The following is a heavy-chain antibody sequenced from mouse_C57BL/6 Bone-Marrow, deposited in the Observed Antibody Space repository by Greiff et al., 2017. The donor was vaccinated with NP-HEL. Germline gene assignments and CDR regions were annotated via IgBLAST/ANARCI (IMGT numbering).Heavy chain of an antibody. CDR3: ATRTYYSNWGY. D-gene: IGHD2-5*01. CDR2: INPYNGGT. V-gene: IGHV1-19*01. J-gene: IGHJ2*01. CDR1: GYTFTDYY. Sequence: VQLQQSGPVLVKPGASVKMSCKASGYTFTDYYMNWVKQSHGKSLEWIGVINPYNGGTSYNQKFKGKATLTVDKSSSTAYMELNSLTSEDSAVYYCATRTYYSNWGYWGQGTTLTVSS.